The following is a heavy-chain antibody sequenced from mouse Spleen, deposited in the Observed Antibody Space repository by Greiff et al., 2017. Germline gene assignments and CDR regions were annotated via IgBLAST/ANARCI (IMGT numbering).Heavy chain of an antibody. CDR1: GYTFTDYY. Sequence: VQLQQSGPELVKPGASVKISCKASGYTFTDYYMNWVKQSHGKSLEWIGDINPNNGGTSYNQKFKGKATLTVDKSSSTAYMELRSLTSEDSAVYYCARIYYVYAMDYWGQGTSVTVSS. CDR3: ARIYYVYAMDY. J-gene: IGHJ4*01. D-gene: IGHD2-1*01. V-gene: IGHV1-26*01. CDR2: INPNNGGT.